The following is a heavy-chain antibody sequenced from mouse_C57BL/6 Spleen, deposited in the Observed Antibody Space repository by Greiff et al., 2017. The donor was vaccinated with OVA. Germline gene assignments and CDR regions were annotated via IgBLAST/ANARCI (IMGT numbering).Heavy chain of an antibody. CDR1: GFTFSSYG. CDR3: ARHLEYFDY. Sequence: EVQGVESGGDLVKPGGSLKLSCAASGFTFSSYGMSWVRQTPDKRLEWVATISSGGSYTYYPDSVKGRFTISRDNAKNTLYLQMSSLKSEDTAMYYCARHLEYFDYWGQGTTLTVSS. V-gene: IGHV5-6*01. CDR2: ISSGGSYT. J-gene: IGHJ2*01.